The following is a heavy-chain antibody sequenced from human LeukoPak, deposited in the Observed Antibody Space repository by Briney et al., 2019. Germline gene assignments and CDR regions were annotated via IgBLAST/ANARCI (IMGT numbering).Heavy chain of an antibody. CDR1: GGSISNYY. CDR2: IYSSGST. V-gene: IGHV4-4*07. D-gene: IGHD6-13*01. CDR3: ARRHGAAAGDAFDI. J-gene: IGHJ3*02. Sequence: SETLSLTCTVSGGSISNYYWSWIRKPARTGLEWIGRIYSSGSTNYNPSLKSRVTMSVDTSKNQFSLKLSSVTAAETAMYYCARRHGAAAGDAFDIWGQGTMVTVSS.